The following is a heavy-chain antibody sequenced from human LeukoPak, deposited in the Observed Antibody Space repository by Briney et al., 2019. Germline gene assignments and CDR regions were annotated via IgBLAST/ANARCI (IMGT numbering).Heavy chain of an antibody. Sequence: PGGSLRLSCAASGFTFSSYGTHWVRQAPRTGLEWVAVIWYDGSKEYLADSVKGRFTISRDNSKNTVYLQMNSLKAEDTAVYYCARVIGWSLFDCWGQGTLVTVSS. CDR1: GFTFSSYG. CDR2: IWYDGSKE. D-gene: IGHD2-15*01. V-gene: IGHV3-33*01. J-gene: IGHJ4*02. CDR3: ARVIGWSLFDC.